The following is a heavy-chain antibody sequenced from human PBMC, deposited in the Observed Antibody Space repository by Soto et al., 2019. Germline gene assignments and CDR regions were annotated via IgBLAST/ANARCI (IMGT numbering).Heavy chain of an antibody. J-gene: IGHJ4*02. CDR2: INSDGST. D-gene: IGHD5-18*01. Sequence: EVQLVESGGGLIPPGGSLRLSCAASGFLVNSAYMTWVRQAPGKGLEWLSMINSDGSTLYAESVKGRFTISRDNSKNRLDLQMNSLRAEDTAMYYCASGGYSFAWGYWGQGTLVIVTS. V-gene: IGHV3-53*01. CDR3: ASGGYSFAWGY. CDR1: GFLVNSAY.